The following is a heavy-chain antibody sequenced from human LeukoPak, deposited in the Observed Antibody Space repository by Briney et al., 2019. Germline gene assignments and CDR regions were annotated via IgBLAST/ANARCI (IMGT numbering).Heavy chain of an antibody. CDR2: ISSGSSYI. Sequence: PGGSLRLSCAASGFTFSSYEMNWVRQAPGKGLEWVSIISSGSSYIHYADSVKGRFTISRDNAKNSLYLQMNSLRAEDTAVYYCARVGGYYLPSDHWGQGTLVTVSS. CDR1: GFTFSSYE. J-gene: IGHJ4*02. D-gene: IGHD2-15*01. V-gene: IGHV3-21*04. CDR3: ARVGGYYLPSDH.